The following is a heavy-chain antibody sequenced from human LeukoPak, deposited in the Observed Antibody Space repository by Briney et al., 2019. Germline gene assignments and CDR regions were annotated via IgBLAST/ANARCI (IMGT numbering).Heavy chain of an antibody. V-gene: IGHV4-34*01. Sequence: SETLSLTCAVYDGSFSGYYWSWIRQPPGKGLEWIGEINHSGSTNYNPSLKSRVTISVDTSKNQFSLKLSSVTAADTAVYYCARERITMVRGVIRRGNWFDPWGQGTLVTVSS. CDR2: INHSGST. CDR1: DGSFSGYY. J-gene: IGHJ5*02. D-gene: IGHD3-10*01. CDR3: ARERITMVRGVIRRGNWFDP.